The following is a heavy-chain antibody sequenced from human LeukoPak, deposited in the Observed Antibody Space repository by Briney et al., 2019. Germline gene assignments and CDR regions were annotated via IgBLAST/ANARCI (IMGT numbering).Heavy chain of an antibody. D-gene: IGHD3-22*01. V-gene: IGHV3-23*01. Sequence: GGSLRLSCAASGFTFSSYAMSWVRQAPGKGLEWVSAISGSGGSTYYADSVKGRFTISRDNSKNTLYLQMNSLRAEDTAVYYSAKEKYYYDSSGYYAYWGQGTLVTVSS. CDR1: GFTFSSYA. J-gene: IGHJ4*02. CDR3: AKEKYYYDSSGYYAY. CDR2: ISGSGGST.